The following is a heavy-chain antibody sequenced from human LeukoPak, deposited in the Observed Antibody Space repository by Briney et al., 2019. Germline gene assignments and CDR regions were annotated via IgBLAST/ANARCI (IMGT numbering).Heavy chain of an antibody. CDR2: ISWHSGSI. D-gene: IGHD1-1*01. V-gene: IGHV3-9*01. CDR1: GHPFDVYA. J-gene: IGHJ6*02. CDR3: ASGYSGNDGAYYYYGMDV. Sequence: GRSLRLFCAASGHPFDVYALHWAREAPGKALVDVSGISWHSGSIGYAHSVKGRFTITRDNAMSTVYMQMNSLRAEDTAVYYCASGYSGNDGAYYYYGMDVWGQGTTVTVSS.